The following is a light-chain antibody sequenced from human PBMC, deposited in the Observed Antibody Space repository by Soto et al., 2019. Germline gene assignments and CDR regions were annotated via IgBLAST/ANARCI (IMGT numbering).Light chain of an antibody. CDR2: EVN. CDR3: SSYTTRSTVV. V-gene: IGLV2-14*01. Sequence: QSALTQPASVSRSPGQSITISCTGTSRDIGNYDFVSWYQQHPGKAPRLMIYEVNNRPSGVSTRFSGSKSGNTASPTISGLQAEDEADYYCSSYTTRSTVVFGGGTKLTVL. CDR1: SRDIGNYDF. J-gene: IGLJ2*01.